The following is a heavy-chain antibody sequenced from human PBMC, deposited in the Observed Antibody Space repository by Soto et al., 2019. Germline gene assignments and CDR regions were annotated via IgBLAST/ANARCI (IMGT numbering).Heavy chain of an antibody. V-gene: IGHV3-21*04. CDR3: DDEIGGVTDY. J-gene: IGHJ4*02. CDR2: ISSSTSYI. CDR1: GFTFSTYS. Sequence: GGSLRLSCATSGFTFSTYSMSWVRQAPGKGLEWVSSISSSTSYIYYVDSVKGRFTISRDNPKNSLLLQMNSLRAEDTAVYYCDDEIGGVTDYWGQGTLVTVSS. D-gene: IGHD3-16*01.